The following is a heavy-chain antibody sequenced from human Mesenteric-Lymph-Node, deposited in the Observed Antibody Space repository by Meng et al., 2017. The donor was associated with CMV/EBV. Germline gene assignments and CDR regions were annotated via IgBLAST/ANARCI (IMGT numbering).Heavy chain of an antibody. V-gene: IGHV4-34*01. CDR2: INHSGST. Sequence: GSCSCYYWSWIRQPPGKGLEWIGEINHSGSTNYNPSLKSRVTISVDTSKNQFSLKLSSVTAADTAVYYCARFVGPIGGTSYWYFDLWGRGTLVTVSS. D-gene: IGHD1-26*01. CDR1: GSCSCYY. CDR3: ARFVGPIGGTSYWYFDL. J-gene: IGHJ2*01.